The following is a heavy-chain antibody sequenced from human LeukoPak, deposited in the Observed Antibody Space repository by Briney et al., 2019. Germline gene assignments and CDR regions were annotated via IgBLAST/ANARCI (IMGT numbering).Heavy chain of an antibody. J-gene: IGHJ4*02. D-gene: IGHD2-2*01. CDR2: IIPIFGTA. V-gene: IGHV1-69*01. CDR1: GGTFSSYA. CDR3: AREVDCSSTSCYVDY. Sequence: GSSVKVSCKASGGTFSSYAISWVRQAPGQGLEWMGGIIPIFGTANYAQKFQGRVTITADESTSTAYMELSSLRSEDTAVYYRAREVDCSSTSCYVDYWGQGTLVTVSS.